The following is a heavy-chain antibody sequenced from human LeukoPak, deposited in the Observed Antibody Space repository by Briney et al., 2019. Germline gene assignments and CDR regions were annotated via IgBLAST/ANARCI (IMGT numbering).Heavy chain of an antibody. CDR1: GGSISSYY. D-gene: IGHD3-10*01. CDR3: ASSYYYGSGRIPFDP. Sequence: PSETLSLTCTVSGGSISSYYWSWIRQPPGKGLEWLGYIYYSGSTNYNPSLKSRVTISVDTSKNQFSLKLSSVTAADTAVYYCASSYYYGSGRIPFDPWGQGTLVTVSS. J-gene: IGHJ5*02. CDR2: IYYSGST. V-gene: IGHV4-59*01.